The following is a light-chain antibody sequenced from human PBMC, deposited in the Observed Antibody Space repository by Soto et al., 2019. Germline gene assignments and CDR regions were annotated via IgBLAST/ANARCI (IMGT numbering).Light chain of an antibody. CDR3: QLYGTSPKP. V-gene: IGKV3-20*01. CDR1: QTVSSNY. Sequence: EIVLTQSPGTLSLSPEERATLSCRASQTVSSNYLDRYQQKPGQAPRLLIYATSTRATGIPEGFSGSGYGTAFTLSISRLLPEDFAVYYCQLYGTSPKPFGQGTKVEIK. CDR2: ATS. J-gene: IGKJ1*01.